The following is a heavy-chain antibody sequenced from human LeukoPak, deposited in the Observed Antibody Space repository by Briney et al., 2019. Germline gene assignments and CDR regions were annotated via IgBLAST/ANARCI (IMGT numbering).Heavy chain of an antibody. D-gene: IGHD3-10*01. Sequence: GGSLRLSCAASGFTFSSYVRPWVRQAPGKGLEWVAVIWYDGSNKYYADSVKGRFTISRDNSKNTLYPQMNSLRAEDTAVYYCATAGGWGQGTLVTVSS. CDR1: GFTFSSYV. CDR3: ATAGG. J-gene: IGHJ4*02. V-gene: IGHV3-33*01. CDR2: IWYDGSNK.